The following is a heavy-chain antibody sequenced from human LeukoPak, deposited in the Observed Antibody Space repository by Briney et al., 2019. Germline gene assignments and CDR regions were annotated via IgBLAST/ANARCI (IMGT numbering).Heavy chain of an antibody. V-gene: IGHV3-48*01. CDR3: ARDHYYDISGGGDY. CDR2: ISSSSSTI. J-gene: IGHJ4*02. Sequence: GGSLRLSCAASGFTFSSYSMNWVRQAPGKGLEWVSYISSSSSTINYADSVKGRVTISRDNSKSTLYLQMNSLRAEDTAVYYCARDHYYDISGGGDYWGQGTLVTVSS. CDR1: GFTFSSYS. D-gene: IGHD3-22*01.